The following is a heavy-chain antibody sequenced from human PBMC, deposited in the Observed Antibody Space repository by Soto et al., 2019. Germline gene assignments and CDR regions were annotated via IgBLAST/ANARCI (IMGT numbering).Heavy chain of an antibody. V-gene: IGHV3-23*01. Sequence: GGSLRLSCITSGFTFSKFWMSWVRQAPGEGLEWVSTITDTGGDTKYADSVRGRFTMSRDNSKKTLYLQMNSLRVEDSALYYCAGGSTDSYPGSRIFDFWGRGTLVTVSS. CDR3: AGGSTDSYPGSRIFDF. J-gene: IGHJ4*02. D-gene: IGHD3-10*01. CDR2: ITDTGGDT. CDR1: GFTFSKFW.